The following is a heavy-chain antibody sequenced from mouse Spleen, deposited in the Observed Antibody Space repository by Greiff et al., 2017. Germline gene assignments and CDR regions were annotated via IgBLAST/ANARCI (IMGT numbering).Heavy chain of an antibody. CDR1: GFTFSSYA. D-gene: IGHD1-1*01. CDR3: ARDYDGTFFDY. Sequence: EVQLVESGGGLVKPGGSLKLSCAASGFTFSSYAMSWVRQTPEKRLEWVATISSGGGNTYYPDSVKGRFTISRDNAKNTLYLQMSSLKSEDTAMYYCARDYDGTFFDYWGQGTTLTVSS. J-gene: IGHJ2*01. V-gene: IGHV5-9-3*01. CDR2: ISSGGGNT.